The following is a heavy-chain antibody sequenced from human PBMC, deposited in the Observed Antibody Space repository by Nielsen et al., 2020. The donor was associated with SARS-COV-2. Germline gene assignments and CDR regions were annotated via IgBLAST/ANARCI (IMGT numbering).Heavy chain of an antibody. CDR3: AKDLGPDAGYTVFNDYFDN. V-gene: IGHV4-39*02. J-gene: IGHJ4*02. D-gene: IGHD5/OR15-5a*01. Sequence: SETLSLTCTVSGDSISNMGYYWGWIRQPPGKGLEWIGTIHYTGSSYYDPSLKGRATMSVDTSKNQFSLRLYSVTAADSAVYYCAKDLGPDAGYTVFNDYFDNWGQGTLVTVSS. CDR1: GDSISNMGYY. CDR2: IHYTGSS.